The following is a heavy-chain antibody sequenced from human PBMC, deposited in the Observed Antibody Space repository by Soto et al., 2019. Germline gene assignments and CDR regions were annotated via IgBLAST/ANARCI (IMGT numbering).Heavy chain of an antibody. D-gene: IGHD3-22*01. J-gene: IGHJ3*02. V-gene: IGHV1-69*13. CDR1: GGTFSSYA. Sequence: SSVKVSCKASGGTFSSYAISWVRQAPGQGLEWMGGIIPIFGTANYAQKFQGRVTITADESTSTAYMELSSLRSEDTAVYYYNYYDSSGYYYVGAFDIWGHGKMVTVSS. CDR2: IIPIFGTA. CDR3: NYYDSSGYYYVGAFDI.